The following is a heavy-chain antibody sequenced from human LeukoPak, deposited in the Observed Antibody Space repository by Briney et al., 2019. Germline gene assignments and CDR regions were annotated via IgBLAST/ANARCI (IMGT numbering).Heavy chain of an antibody. CDR1: GFTFSSYG. V-gene: IGHV3-30*18. CDR3: AKEKQGGDYFDY. D-gene: IGHD1-26*01. J-gene: IGHJ4*02. CDR2: ISYDGSNK. Sequence: GALRLSCAVSGFTFSSYGMHWVRQAPGKGLEGVAVISYDGSNKYYADSVKGRFTISRDNSKNTLYLQMNSLRAEDTAVYYCAKEKQGGDYFDYWGQGTLVTVSS.